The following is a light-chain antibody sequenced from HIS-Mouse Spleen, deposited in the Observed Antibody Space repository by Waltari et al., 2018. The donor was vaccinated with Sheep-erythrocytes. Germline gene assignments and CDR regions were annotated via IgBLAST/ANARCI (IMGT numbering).Light chain of an antibody. CDR3: QQFNSFPRT. Sequence: DIAMTQSPDSLCVSLCERATINRKSRQSVLDGYNTNNYLTWYQQKPGQPPKLLIYWASTRETGVPDRFSGSGSGTDFTLTISSLQAEDFAVYYCQQFNSFPRTFGQGTKVEIK. V-gene: IGKV4-1*01. CDR1: QSVLDGYNTNNY. J-gene: IGKJ1*01. CDR2: WAS.